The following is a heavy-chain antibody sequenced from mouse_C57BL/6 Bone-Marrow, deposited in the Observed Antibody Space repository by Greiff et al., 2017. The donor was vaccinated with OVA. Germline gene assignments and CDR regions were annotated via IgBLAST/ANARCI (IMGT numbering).Heavy chain of an antibody. J-gene: IGHJ1*03. D-gene: IGHD2-3*01. CDR2: IDPEDGDT. CDR3: TTSDGYQYWYFDV. Sequence: VQLKQSGAELVRPGASVKLSCTASGFNIKDYYMHWVKQRPEQGLEWIGRIDPEDGDTEYAPKFQGKATMTADTSSNTAYLQLSSLTSEDTAVYYCTTSDGYQYWYFDVGGTGTTVTVSS. CDR1: GFNIKDYY. V-gene: IGHV14-1*01.